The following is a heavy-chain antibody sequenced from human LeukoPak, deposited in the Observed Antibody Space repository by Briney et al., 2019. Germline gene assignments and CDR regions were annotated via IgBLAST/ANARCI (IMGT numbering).Heavy chain of an antibody. CDR3: ARAPGMVRGVSYYYYGMDV. CDR2: IYSGGST. J-gene: IGHJ6*04. V-gene: IGHV3-53*01. D-gene: IGHD3-10*01. CDR1: GFTVSSNY. Sequence: GGSLRLSCAASGFTVSSNYMSWVRQAPGKGPEWVSVIYSGGSTYYADSVKGRFTISRDNSKNTLYLQMNSLRAEDTAVYYCARAPGMVRGVSYYYYGMDVWGKGTTVTVSS.